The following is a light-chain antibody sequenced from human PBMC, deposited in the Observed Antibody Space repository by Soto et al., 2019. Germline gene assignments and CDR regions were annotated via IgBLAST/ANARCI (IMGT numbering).Light chain of an antibody. CDR2: GAS. Sequence: EIVMTQSPATLSVSPVERATLSCRASQSVSSNLSWYQQKPGQAPRLLIYGASSRATGIPDRFSGSGSGTDFTLTISRLEPEDFAVYYCQQYGSLWTFGQGTKVDIK. V-gene: IGKV3-20*01. CDR3: QQYGSLWT. J-gene: IGKJ1*01. CDR1: QSVSSN.